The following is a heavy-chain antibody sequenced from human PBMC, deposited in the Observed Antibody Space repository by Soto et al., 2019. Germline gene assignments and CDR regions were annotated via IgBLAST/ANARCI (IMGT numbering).Heavy chain of an antibody. CDR1: GGTFSSYA. D-gene: IGHD4-4*01. J-gene: IGHJ6*02. Sequence: SVKVSCKASGGTFSSYAISWVRQAPGQGLEWMGGIIPIFGTANYAQKFQGRVTITADESTSTAYMELSSLRSEDTAVYYCARASNPEVCGYYYNYGMDVWGQGTTVTVS. V-gene: IGHV1-69*13. CDR2: IIPIFGTA. CDR3: ARASNPEVCGYYYNYGMDV.